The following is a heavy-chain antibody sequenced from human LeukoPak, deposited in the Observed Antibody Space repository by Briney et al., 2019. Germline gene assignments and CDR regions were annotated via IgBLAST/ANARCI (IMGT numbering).Heavy chain of an antibody. Sequence: PSETLSLTCAVSGYFISSGYYWGGSGQPPGEGVGWIGSIYHSGHSYYNPSPKTRIPISVDTSKNQFSLKLSSVTAAETAVYYCACTTKGSWHDDAFDIWGQGTMVTASS. CDR1: GYFISSGYY. CDR2: IYHSGHS. V-gene: IGHV4-38-2*01. D-gene: IGHD6-13*01. J-gene: IGHJ3*02. CDR3: ACTTKGSWHDDAFDI.